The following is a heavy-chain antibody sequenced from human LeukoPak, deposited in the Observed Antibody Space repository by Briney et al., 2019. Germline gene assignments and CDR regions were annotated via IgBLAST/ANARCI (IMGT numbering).Heavy chain of an antibody. CDR1: GGTFSSYA. CDR2: IIPIFGTA. J-gene: IGHJ6*03. CDR3: ARVSPPFYYYYYMDV. Sequence: GASVKVSCKASGGTFSSYAISWVRQAPGQGLEWMGGIIPIFGTANYAQKFQGRVTITADKSTSTAYMELSSLRSEDTAVYYCARVSPPFYYYYYMDVWGKGTTVTVSS. V-gene: IGHV1-69*06.